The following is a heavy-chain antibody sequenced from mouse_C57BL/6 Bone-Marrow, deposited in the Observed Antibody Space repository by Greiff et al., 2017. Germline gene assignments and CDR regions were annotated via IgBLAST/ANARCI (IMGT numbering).Heavy chain of an antibody. CDR2: INPNYGTT. D-gene: IGHD2-4*01. Sequence: VQLKQSGPELVKPGASVKISCKASGYSFTDYNMNWVKQSNGKSLEWIGVINPNYGTTSYNQNFKGKATLTVDKSSSTAYMQLNSLTSEDSAVYYWARGYDYDYAMDYWGQGTAVTVSS. J-gene: IGHJ4*01. CDR3: ARGYDYDYAMDY. V-gene: IGHV1-39*01. CDR1: GYSFTDYN.